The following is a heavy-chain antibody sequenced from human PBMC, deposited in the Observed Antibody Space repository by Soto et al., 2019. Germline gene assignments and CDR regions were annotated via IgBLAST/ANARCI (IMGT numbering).Heavy chain of an antibody. J-gene: IGHJ5*02. V-gene: IGHV3-74*01. CDR2: IRSDGSST. CDR3: SRSDWFDP. Sequence: EVQLVESGGGLVQPGGSLRLSCEASGLTISGYWMHWVRQVPGKGPVWVARIRSDGSSTTYADSVKGRFTISRDSAKNTLYLQMDTLTADDTAVYYCSRSDWFDPWGQGTLVTVSP. CDR1: GLTISGYW.